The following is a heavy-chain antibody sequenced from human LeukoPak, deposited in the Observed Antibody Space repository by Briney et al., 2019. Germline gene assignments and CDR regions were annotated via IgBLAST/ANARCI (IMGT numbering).Heavy chain of an antibody. CDR1: GDSVSSNSAA. CDR2: TYYRSKWYN. D-gene: IGHD2-2*01. V-gene: IGHV6-1*01. J-gene: IGHJ3*02. Sequence: SQTLSLTCAISGDSVSSNSAAWNRIRQSPSRGLEWLGRTYYRSKWYNDYAVSVKSRITINPDTSQNQFSLQLNSVTPEDTAVYYCARQPIGYCSSTSCYPVAFDIWGQGTMVTVSS. CDR3: ARQPIGYCSSTSCYPVAFDI.